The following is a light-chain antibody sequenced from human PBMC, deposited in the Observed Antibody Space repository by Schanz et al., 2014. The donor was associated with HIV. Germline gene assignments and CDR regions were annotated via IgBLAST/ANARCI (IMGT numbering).Light chain of an antibody. CDR3: QSFDSSLNGVV. CDR2: DDN. CDR1: SSNIGAGYD. V-gene: IGLV1-40*01. J-gene: IGLJ3*02. Sequence: QSVLTQPPSLSGAPGQRVSLSCNGSSSNIGAGYDVHWYQQFPGTAPRLLIFDDNSRPSGVPDRFSGSKSGTSASLAISGLQAEDEADYFCQSFDSSLNGVVFGGGTKLTVL.